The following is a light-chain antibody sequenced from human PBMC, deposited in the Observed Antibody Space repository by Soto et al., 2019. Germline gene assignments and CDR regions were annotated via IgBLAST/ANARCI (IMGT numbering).Light chain of an antibody. CDR3: QQRSNWPLVT. V-gene: IGKV3-11*01. Sequence: EIVLTQSPATLSLSPGDRATLSCRASQSVRSYLAWYQQKPGQPPRRLIYDTSNRATGIPARFSGSGYGTDFTLTISSLDPADFAVYYCQQRSNWPLVTFGPGTRVDIK. CDR2: DTS. CDR1: QSVRSY. J-gene: IGKJ3*01.